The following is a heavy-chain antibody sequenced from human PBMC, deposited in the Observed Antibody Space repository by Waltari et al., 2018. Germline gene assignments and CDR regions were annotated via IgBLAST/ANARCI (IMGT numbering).Heavy chain of an antibody. J-gene: IGHJ4*02. Sequence: QVQLVESGGGVVQPGRSLRLSCAAYGFTFSTYGMHWVRQAPGKGLEWVAIISYDGSDKQSADSVKGRFTISRDNSKNTLYLQMDSLRAEDTAVYYCARGCRGGGSCYYFEYWGQGTLVTVSS. CDR1: GFTFSTYG. V-gene: IGHV3-30*03. CDR2: ISYDGSDK. D-gene: IGHD2-15*01. CDR3: ARGCRGGGSCYYFEY.